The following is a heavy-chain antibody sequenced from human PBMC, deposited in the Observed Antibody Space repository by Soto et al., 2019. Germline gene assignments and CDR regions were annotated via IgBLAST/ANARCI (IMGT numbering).Heavy chain of an antibody. CDR3: ARGGGTIFAPLP. Sequence: ASVKVSCKAFGYTFTGYYIHWVRQAPGQGLEWMAYIDPNSGATKYAQKFQGLVTLTRDTSIRTAYMELTSLRSDDTAVYYCARGGGTIFAPLPWGQGALVTVSS. CDR1: GYTFTGYY. V-gene: IGHV1-2*04. J-gene: IGHJ5*02. D-gene: IGHD1-1*01. CDR2: IDPNSGAT.